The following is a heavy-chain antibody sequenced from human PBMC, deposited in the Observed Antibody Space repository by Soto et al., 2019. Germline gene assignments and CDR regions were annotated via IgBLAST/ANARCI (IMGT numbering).Heavy chain of an antibody. CDR3: ATHSRGKFVDY. D-gene: IGHD3-10*01. V-gene: IGHV3-64*01. J-gene: IGHJ4*02. CDR1: GFTFSSHA. CDR2: ISSNGGST. Sequence: GGSLRLSCAASGFTFSSHAMHWVRQAPGKGLEYVSAISSNGGSTYYANSVKGRFTISRDNSKNTLYLQMGSLRAEDMAVYYCATHSRGKFVDYWGQGTLVTVSS.